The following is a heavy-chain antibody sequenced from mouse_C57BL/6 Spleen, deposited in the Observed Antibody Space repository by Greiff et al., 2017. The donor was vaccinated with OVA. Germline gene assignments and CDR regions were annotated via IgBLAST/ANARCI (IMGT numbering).Heavy chain of an antibody. D-gene: IGHD2-1*01. V-gene: IGHV5-9*01. J-gene: IGHJ2*01. Sequence: VQLKESGGGLVKPGGSLKLSCAASGFTFSSYTMSWVRQTPEKRLEWVATISGGGGNTYYPDSVKGRFTISRDNAKNTLYLQMSSLRSEDTALYYCARGHGNFDYWGQGTTLTVSS. CDR1: GFTFSSYT. CDR3: ARGHGNFDY. CDR2: ISGGGGNT.